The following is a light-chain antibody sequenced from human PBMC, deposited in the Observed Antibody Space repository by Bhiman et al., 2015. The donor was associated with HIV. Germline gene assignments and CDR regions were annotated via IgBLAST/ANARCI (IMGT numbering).Light chain of an antibody. CDR2: KDS. J-gene: IGLJ1*01. CDR3: QAWDSSTYYV. CDR1: NIGSKS. Sequence: SVAPGKTARITCGGNNIGSKSVHWYQQKPGQAPVLVIYKDSERPSGIPERFSGSNSGNTATLTISGTQAMDEADYYCQAWDSSTYYVFGTGTKVTVL. V-gene: IGLV3-21*01.